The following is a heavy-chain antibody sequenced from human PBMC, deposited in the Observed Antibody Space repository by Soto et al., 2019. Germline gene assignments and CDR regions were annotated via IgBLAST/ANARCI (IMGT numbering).Heavy chain of an antibody. Sequence: QVQLRESGPGLVKTSGTLSLTCAVSGGSVSTITWWGWVRQPPGKWLQWIGEIYHSGSTNYNPSLKSRVPISVDKSKNQFSLELSSVTAADTAVYYCARDLGSCSSTSCRPFDYWGQGTLVTVSS. CDR3: ARDLGSCSSTSCRPFDY. CDR1: GGSVSTITW. D-gene: IGHD2-2*03. J-gene: IGHJ4*02. V-gene: IGHV4-4*02. CDR2: IYHSGST.